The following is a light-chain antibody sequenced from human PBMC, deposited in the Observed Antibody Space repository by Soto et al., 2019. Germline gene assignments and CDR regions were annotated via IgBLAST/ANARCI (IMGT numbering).Light chain of an antibody. CDR3: QQYNSYPWT. CDR2: KAS. Sequence: DIQMTQSPSTLSASVGDRVTITCRASQSISSWLAWYQQKPGKAPKLLIYKASSLESRVPSRFSDSGSGTEFTLTISSLQPDDFATYYCQQYNSYPWTFGQGTKVEIK. V-gene: IGKV1-5*03. CDR1: QSISSW. J-gene: IGKJ1*01.